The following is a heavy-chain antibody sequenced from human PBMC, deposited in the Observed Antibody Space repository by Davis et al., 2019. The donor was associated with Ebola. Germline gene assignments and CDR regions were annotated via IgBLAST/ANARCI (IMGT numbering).Heavy chain of an antibody. V-gene: IGHV4-4*07. J-gene: IGHJ6*04. CDR2: IYTSGST. CDR3: ARELVPTTITHYYGMDV. Sequence: PSETLSLTCTVSGGAISRFYWSWIRQSAGKGLEWVGRIYTSGSTTYNPSLRSRVTMSVDTSKNKFFLKLRSVTAADTAVYYCARELVPTTITHYYGMDVWGEGTTVTVSS. D-gene: IGHD4/OR15-4a*01. CDR1: GGAISRFY.